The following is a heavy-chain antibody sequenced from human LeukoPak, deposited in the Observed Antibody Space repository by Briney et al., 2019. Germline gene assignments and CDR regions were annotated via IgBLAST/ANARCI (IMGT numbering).Heavy chain of an antibody. Sequence: GESLKISCKGSGYNFTIYWIGWVRQMPGKGLEWMGVIYPGDSDTRYSPSFQGQVTISADKSISTAYLQWSSLKASDTAMYYCAIFDFLFGEIDNWFDPWGQGTLVTVSS. D-gene: IGHD3-16*01. J-gene: IGHJ5*02. CDR2: IYPGDSDT. CDR3: AIFDFLFGEIDNWFDP. V-gene: IGHV5-51*01. CDR1: GYNFTIYW.